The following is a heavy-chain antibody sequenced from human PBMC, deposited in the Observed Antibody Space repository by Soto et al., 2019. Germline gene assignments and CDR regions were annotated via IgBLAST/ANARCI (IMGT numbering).Heavy chain of an antibody. CDR2: INAHSGGT. D-gene: IGHD6-6*01. V-gene: IGHV1-2*02. CDR1: GFSFTGYY. CDR3: AKDLTRQLAYWLDP. J-gene: IGHJ5*02. Sequence: ASVKVSCKASGFSFTGYYIHWLRQAPGQGLEWMGGINAHSGGTEYAQKFQGRVTLTRDTSIATAYLTLTSLTSDATALYYCAKDLTRQLAYWLDPWGQGTQVTVSS.